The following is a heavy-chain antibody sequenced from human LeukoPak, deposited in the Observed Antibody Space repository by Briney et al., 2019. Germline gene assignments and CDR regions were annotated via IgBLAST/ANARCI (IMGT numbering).Heavy chain of an antibody. J-gene: IGHJ4*02. Sequence: GESLKISCKGSGYSFTSYWIGWVRQMPGKGLEWMGIIYPGDSDTRYSPSFQGQVTISADKSISTAYLQWSSLKASDTAIYYCARLDDSSGYYSHFDYWGQGTLVTVSS. CDR3: ARLDDSSGYYSHFDY. CDR1: GYSFTSYW. V-gene: IGHV5-51*01. D-gene: IGHD3-22*01. CDR2: IYPGDSDT.